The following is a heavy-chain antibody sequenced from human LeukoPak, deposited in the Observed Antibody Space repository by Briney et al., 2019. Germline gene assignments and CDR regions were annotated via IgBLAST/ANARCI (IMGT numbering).Heavy chain of an antibody. J-gene: IGHJ4*02. V-gene: IGHV3-23*01. CDR1: GFTFSRYD. Sequence: GGTLRLSCAASGFTFSRYDMSWVRQAPGKGLEWVSAISGSGGSTYYADSVKGRFTISRDNSKKTLYPQMSSLGAEETAVDYCARGGGYGVKIDFWGQGTLVTVSS. D-gene: IGHD3-10*01. CDR2: ISGSGGST. CDR3: ARGGGYGVKIDF.